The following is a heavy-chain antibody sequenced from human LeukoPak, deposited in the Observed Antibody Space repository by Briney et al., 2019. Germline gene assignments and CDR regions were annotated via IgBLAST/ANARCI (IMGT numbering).Heavy chain of an antibody. J-gene: IGHJ5*02. CDR1: GYTFTSYD. CDR2: MNPNSGNT. V-gene: IGHV1-8*01. CDR3: ASSRYYDFWSGYYNWFDP. D-gene: IGHD3-3*01. Sequence: VASVKVSRKASGYTFTSYDINWVRQATGQGLEWMGWMNPNSGNTGYAQKFQGRVTMTRNTSISTAYMELSSLRSEDTAVYYCASSRYYDFWSGYYNWFDPWGQGTLVTVSS.